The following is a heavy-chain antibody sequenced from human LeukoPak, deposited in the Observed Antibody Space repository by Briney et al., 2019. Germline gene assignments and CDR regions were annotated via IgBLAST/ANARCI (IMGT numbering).Heavy chain of an antibody. CDR3: ARESSIAVAGGLFREFDY. J-gene: IGHJ4*02. CDR2: IYYSGST. D-gene: IGHD6-19*01. CDR1: GGSISSSSYN. V-gene: IGHV4-39*07. Sequence: SETLSLTCTVSGGSISSSSYNWGWIRQPPGKGLEWIGSIYYSGSTNYNPSLKSRVTISVDTSKNQFSLKLSSVTAADTAVYYCARESSIAVAGGLFREFDYWGQGTLVTVSS.